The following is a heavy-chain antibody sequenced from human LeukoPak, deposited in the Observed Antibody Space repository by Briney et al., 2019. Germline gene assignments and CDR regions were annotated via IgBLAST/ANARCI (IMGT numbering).Heavy chain of an antibody. V-gene: IGHV3-23*03. CDR2: IYSGGST. D-gene: IGHD6-13*01. J-gene: IGHJ4*02. CDR3: AKTRGLAAAGSYFDY. CDR1: GFTFSSYA. Sequence: GGSLRLSCAASGFTFSSYAMHWVRQAPGKGLEWVSVIYSGGSTYYADSVKGRFTISRDNSKNTLYLQMNSLRAEDTAVYYCAKTRGLAAAGSYFDYWGQGTLVTVSS.